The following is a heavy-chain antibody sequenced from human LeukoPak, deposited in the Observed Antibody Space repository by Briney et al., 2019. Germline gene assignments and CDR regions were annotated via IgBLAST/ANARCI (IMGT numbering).Heavy chain of an antibody. J-gene: IGHJ4*02. CDR2: ISSSSSYI. CDR3: ARVTEAPYYFDY. V-gene: IGHV3-21*01. CDR1: GFTFSSYS. Sequence: SGGFLRLSCAASGFTFSSYSMNWVRQAPGKGLEWVSSISSSSSYIYYADSVKGRFTISRDNAKNSLYLQMNSLRAEDTAVYYCARVTEAPYYFDYWGQGTLVTVSS.